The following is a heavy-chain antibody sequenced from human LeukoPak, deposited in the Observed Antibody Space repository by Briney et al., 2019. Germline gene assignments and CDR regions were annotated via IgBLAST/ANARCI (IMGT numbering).Heavy chain of an antibody. Sequence: GGSLRLSCAASGFTFSSYSMNWVRQAPGKGLEWVSSISSSYIYYADSVKGRFTISRDNAKNSLYLQMNSLRAEDTAVYYCARDQEEVMDYWGQGTLVTVSS. J-gene: IGHJ4*02. CDR3: ARDQEEVMDY. CDR2: ISSSYI. CDR1: GFTFSSYS. V-gene: IGHV3-21*01.